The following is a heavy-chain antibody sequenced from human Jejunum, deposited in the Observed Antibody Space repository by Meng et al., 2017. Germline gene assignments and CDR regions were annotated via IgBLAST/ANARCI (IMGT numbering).Heavy chain of an antibody. CDR2: ISYDGSRT. Sequence: GGSLRLSCATSGLTFTSFAMHWVRQAPGKGLEWVALISYDGSRTDYADSVKGRFTISRDNSKDTLSLQMNNLRPDDTALYYCARSMWGTEVAVPSCDYWGLGTLVTVSS. V-gene: IGHV3-30*01. CDR1: GLTFTSFA. D-gene: IGHD3-16*01. J-gene: IGHJ4*02. CDR3: ARSMWGTEVAVPSCDY.